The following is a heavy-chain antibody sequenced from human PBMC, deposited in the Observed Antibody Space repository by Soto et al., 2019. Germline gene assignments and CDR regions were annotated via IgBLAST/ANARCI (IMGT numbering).Heavy chain of an antibody. V-gene: IGHV1-2*04. D-gene: IGHD4-17*01. Sequence: QVQLVQSGAEVKKPGASVKVSCKASGYTFTGYYMHWVRQAPGQGLEWMGRINPNSGGTNYAQKFQGWVNMARDTSISTAYMELSRLRSDDTAVYYCARGSGDYVLVNLDYWGQGTLVTVSS. CDR1: GYTFTGYY. J-gene: IGHJ4*02. CDR2: INPNSGGT. CDR3: ARGSGDYVLVNLDY.